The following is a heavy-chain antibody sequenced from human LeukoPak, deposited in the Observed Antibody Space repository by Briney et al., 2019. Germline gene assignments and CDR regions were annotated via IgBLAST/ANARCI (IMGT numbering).Heavy chain of an antibody. CDR1: GFTLSSYA. CDR3: ALVPAAITEYYFDY. D-gene: IGHD2-2*02. Sequence: PGGSLTLSCAASGFTLSSYAMSWVRHAPGEGREWVSSIIGSGGSTYYADPVKVRFTISRDNSKTSLYLQMHSLRAEDTAVYYCALVPAAITEYYFDYWGQGTLVTVSS. CDR2: IIGSGGST. J-gene: IGHJ4*02. V-gene: IGHV3-23*01.